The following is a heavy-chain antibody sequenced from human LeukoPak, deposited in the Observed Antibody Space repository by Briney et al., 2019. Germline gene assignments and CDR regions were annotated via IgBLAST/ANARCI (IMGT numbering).Heavy chain of an antibody. Sequence: GGSLRLSCRASGFTFGDYSMIWVRQAPGKGLEWVGFITSKAYGGTTEYAAPVKGRFTISRDDSKSIAYLQMNSLKTEDTAVYYCTSVGAYWGQGTLVTVSS. D-gene: IGHD2-15*01. CDR2: ITSKAYGGTT. CDR1: GFTFGDYS. CDR3: TSVGAY. J-gene: IGHJ4*02. V-gene: IGHV3-49*04.